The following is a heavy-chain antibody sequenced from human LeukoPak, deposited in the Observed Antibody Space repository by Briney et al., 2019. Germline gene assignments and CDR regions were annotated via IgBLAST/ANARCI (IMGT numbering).Heavy chain of an antibody. D-gene: IGHD3-22*01. CDR1: GFTFSSYA. CDR3: AKTSYYDSSGYYFDPFDY. CDR2: ISGSGGST. Sequence: GGSLRLSCAASGFTFSSYAMNWASQAPGKGLEWVSGISGSGGSTFYADSVKGRFTISRDNSKNTLYLQMNSLRAEDTAVYYCAKTSYYDSSGYYFDPFDYWGQGTLVTVSS. J-gene: IGHJ4*02. V-gene: IGHV3-23*01.